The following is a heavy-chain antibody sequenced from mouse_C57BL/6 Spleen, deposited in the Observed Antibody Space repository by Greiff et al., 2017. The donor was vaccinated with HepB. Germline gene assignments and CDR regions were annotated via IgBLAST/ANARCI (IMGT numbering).Heavy chain of an antibody. Sequence: QVQLQQPGAELVMPGASVKLSCKASGYTFTSYWMHWVKQRPGQGLEWIGEIDPSDSYTNYNQKFKGKSTLTVDKSSSTAYMQLSSLTSEDSAVYYCARSTVYGNCFEWGTGTTVTVSS. V-gene: IGHV1-69*01. CDR1: GYTFTSYW. CDR2: IDPSDSYT. D-gene: IGHD2-10*02. J-gene: IGHJ1*03. CDR3: ARSTVYGNCFE.